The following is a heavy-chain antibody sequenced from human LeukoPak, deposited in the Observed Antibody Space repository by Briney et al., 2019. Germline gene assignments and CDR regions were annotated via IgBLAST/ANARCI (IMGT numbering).Heavy chain of an antibody. J-gene: IGHJ3*02. D-gene: IGHD3-10*01. CDR1: GYTFTGYY. V-gene: IGHV1-2*04. CDR2: INPNSGGT. CDR3: ARGRITMVRGVTFDAFDI. Sequence: GASVKVSCKASGYTFTGYYMHWVRQAPGQGLEWMGWINPNSGGTNYAQKFQGWVTMTRDTSISTAYMELSRLRSDDTAVYYCARGRITMVRGVTFDAFDIWGQGTMVTVSS.